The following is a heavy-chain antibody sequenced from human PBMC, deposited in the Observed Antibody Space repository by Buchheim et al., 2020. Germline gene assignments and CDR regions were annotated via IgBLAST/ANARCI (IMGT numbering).Heavy chain of an antibody. V-gene: IGHV1-2*04. CDR1: GYSFNDYY. CDR2: INPNNGDT. D-gene: IGHD3-10*01. J-gene: IGHJ6*02. CDR3: ARREIRYGTGSYFSRRGGRQYDYGMDV. Sequence: QVQLVQSGAEVKKPGASVKVSCKASGYSFNDYYMHWVRQAPGQGLEWMGWINPNNGDTNYAQKFQGWVTMTRDTSISTAYMELTRLRSDDTATYYCARREIRYGTGSYFSRRGGRQYDYGMDVWGQGTT.